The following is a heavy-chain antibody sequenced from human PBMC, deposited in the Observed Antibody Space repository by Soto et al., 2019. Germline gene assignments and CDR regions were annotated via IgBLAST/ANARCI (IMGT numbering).Heavy chain of an antibody. CDR2: ISTNGGST. CDR3: VKGEYYYDSSGYYPFDY. J-gene: IGHJ4*02. CDR1: GFTFSIYA. D-gene: IGHD3-22*01. V-gene: IGHV3-64D*06. Sequence: GGSLRLSCSASGFTFSIYAMHWVRQAPGKGLEYVSSISTNGGSTDYADSVKGRFAISRDNSKNTVYLQMSSLRVEDTAVYYCVKGEYYYDSSGYYPFDYWGQGTLVTVSS.